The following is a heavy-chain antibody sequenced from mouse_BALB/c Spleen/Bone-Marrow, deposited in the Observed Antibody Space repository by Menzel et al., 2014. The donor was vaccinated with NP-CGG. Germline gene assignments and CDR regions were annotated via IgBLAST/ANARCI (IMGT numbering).Heavy chain of an antibody. CDR2: ISSGSSTI. D-gene: IGHD1-1*01. CDR3: ARSGIGYYYGSNSYAMDY. CDR1: GFTFSSFG. Sequence: EVKLMESGGGLVQPGGSRKLSCAASGFTFSSFGMHWVRQAPEKGLEGVAYISSGSSTIYYADTVKGRFTISRDNPKNTLFLQMTSLRSEDTAMYYCARSGIGYYYGSNSYAMDYWGQGTSVTVSS. J-gene: IGHJ4*01. V-gene: IGHV5-17*02.